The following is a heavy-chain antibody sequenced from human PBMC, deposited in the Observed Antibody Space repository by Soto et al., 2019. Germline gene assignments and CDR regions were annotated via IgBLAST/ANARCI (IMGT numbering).Heavy chain of an antibody. J-gene: IGHJ6*02. CDR3: VRDQGFTTFGVYSMYYYGMDV. Sequence: SVKVSCKASGGTFSSYTISWVRQAPGQGLEWMGRIIPILGIANYAQKFQGRVTITADKSTSTAYMELSSLRSEDTAVYYCVRDQGFTTFGVYSMYYYGMDVWGQGTTVTVS. D-gene: IGHD3-3*01. CDR2: IIPILGIA. V-gene: IGHV1-69*04. CDR1: GGTFSSYT.